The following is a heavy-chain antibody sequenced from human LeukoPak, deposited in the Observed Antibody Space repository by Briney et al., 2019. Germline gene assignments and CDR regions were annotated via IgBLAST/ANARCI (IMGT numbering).Heavy chain of an antibody. CDR3: ARIGTRGGYYFDY. CDR1: GYSISSSNW. D-gene: IGHD1-14*01. CDR2: IYYSGST. V-gene: IGHV4-28*06. Sequence: SETLSLTCAVSGYSISSSNWWGWIRQPPGKGLEWIGYIYYSGSTNYNPSLKSRVTMSVDTSKNQFSLKLSSVTALDTAVYYCARIGTRGGYYFDYWGQGTLVTVSS. J-gene: IGHJ4*02.